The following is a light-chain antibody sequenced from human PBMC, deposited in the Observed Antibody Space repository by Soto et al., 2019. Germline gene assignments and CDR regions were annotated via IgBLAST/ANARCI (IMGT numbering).Light chain of an antibody. CDR1: QSISSW. CDR3: QHYNSYFT. V-gene: IGKV1-5*03. J-gene: IGKJ3*01. Sequence: DIQMTQSPSTLSASVGDRVTITCRASQSISSWLAWYQQKPGKAPKLLIYKASSLESGAPSRFSGSGSGTESTLANSSLQPDDFATYYGQHYNSYFTFGPGTKVDIK. CDR2: KAS.